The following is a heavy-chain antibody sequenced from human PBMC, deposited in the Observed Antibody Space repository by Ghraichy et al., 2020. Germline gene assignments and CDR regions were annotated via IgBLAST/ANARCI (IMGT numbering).Heavy chain of an antibody. CDR3: AKGPEVPIIIGAIDV. Sequence: LSLTCAASGFTFNNYAMNWVRQAPGKGLEWVSSISASGGTTHDADSVKGRFTISRDNSKNTLHLQMDSLRAEDTAVYFCAKGPEVPIIIGAIDVWGQGTTVSVS. D-gene: IGHD2/OR15-2a*01. CDR1: GFTFNNYA. J-gene: IGHJ6*02. V-gene: IGHV3-23*01. CDR2: ISASGGTT.